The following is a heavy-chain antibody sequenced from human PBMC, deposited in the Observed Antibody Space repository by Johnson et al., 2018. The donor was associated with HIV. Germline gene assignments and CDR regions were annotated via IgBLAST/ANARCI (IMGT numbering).Heavy chain of an antibody. J-gene: IGHJ3*02. V-gene: IGHV3-9*01. Sequence: VQLVESGGGLVQPGRSLRLSCAASGFTFDDYAMHWVRQAPGKGLEWVSGISWNSGSIGYADSVKGRFTISRDNAKNSLYLQMNSLRAEDTAVYYCAKGEPYYYDIGDAFDIWGQGTMVTVSS. CDR3: AKGEPYYYDIGDAFDI. CDR1: GFTFDDYA. D-gene: IGHD3-22*01. CDR2: ISWNSGSI.